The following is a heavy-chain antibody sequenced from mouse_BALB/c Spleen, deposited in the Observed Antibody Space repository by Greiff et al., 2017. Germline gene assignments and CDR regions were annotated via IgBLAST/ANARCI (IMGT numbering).Heavy chain of an antibody. J-gene: IGHJ4*01. V-gene: IGHV5-17*02. CDR3: ARCERREDAMDY. CDR1: GYTFSSFG. D-gene: IGHD1-2*01. CDR2: ISSGSSTI. Sequence: EVQLVQSGGGLAQPGGSRKLSCAASGYTFSSFGMHWVRQAPEQGLEWVAYISSGSSTIYYADTVKGRFTIYRDNTTNTLFLQMTSLKSEDTAMYYSARCERREDAMDYWGQGTSVTVSS.